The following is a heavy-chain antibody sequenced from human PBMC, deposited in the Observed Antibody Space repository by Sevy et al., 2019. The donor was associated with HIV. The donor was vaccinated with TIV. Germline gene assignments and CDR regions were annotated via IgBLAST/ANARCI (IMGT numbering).Heavy chain of an antibody. D-gene: IGHD6-6*01. J-gene: IGHJ4*02. CDR1: RYPFIDYY. CDR2: IDPNTGDT. CDR3: ALGRRKVVRERDPSLSQFDH. V-gene: IGHV1-2*02. Sequence: ASVKVSCKPSRYPFIDYYIHWVRQAPRQGLEWVGWIDPNTGDTNYAPAFQGRVTMTRDTAVVTGNMELTNLTSGDTALYYCALGRRKVVRERDPSLSQFDHWGEGTLVTVSS.